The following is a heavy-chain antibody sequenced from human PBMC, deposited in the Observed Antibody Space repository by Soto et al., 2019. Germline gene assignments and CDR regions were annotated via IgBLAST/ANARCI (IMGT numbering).Heavy chain of an antibody. CDR3: ARGAGFSYASTWFDI. CDR1: GASVSSGTYY. CDR2: IYYTGST. Sequence: QVQLQESGPGLVKPSETLSPTCAVFGASVSSGTYYWSWIRQPPGKGLEWVGHIYYTGSTSYNASLNNRATISVDTSKNHFSLQLTSVTAADTAVYYCARGAGFSYASTWFDIWGQGTLVTVSS. D-gene: IGHD5-18*01. V-gene: IGHV4-61*03. J-gene: IGHJ5*02.